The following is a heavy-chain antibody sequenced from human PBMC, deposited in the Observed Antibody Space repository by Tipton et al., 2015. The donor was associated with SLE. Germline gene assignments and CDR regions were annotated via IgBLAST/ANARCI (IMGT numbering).Heavy chain of an antibody. CDR3: ARLDSSNWSDY. D-gene: IGHD6-13*01. V-gene: IGHV3-23*03. CDR1: GFTFSSFA. CDR2: IFSGGYT. Sequence: SLRLSCAASGFTFSSFAMTWVRQAPGKGLECVSVIFSGGYTNYADSVKGRFTISRDNAQSSLFLQMNSLRAEDTAVYFCARLDSSNWSDYWGQGTLVIVSS. J-gene: IGHJ4*02.